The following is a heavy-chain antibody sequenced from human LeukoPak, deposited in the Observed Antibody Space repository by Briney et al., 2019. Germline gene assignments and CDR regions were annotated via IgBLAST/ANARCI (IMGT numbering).Heavy chain of an antibody. CDR1: GLTFSNYA. J-gene: IGHJ3*01. CDR2: TTARGDSP. Sequence: PGGSLRLSCVASGLTFSNYAMSWVRQAPGKGLEWVSVTTARGDSPYYAGSVKGRFTLSRDNSKNTLYLQMTSLRAEDTAIYYCAKIRAGYIPDAFDVWGQGTMVTVSS. V-gene: IGHV3-23*01. D-gene: IGHD5-24*01. CDR3: AKIRAGYIPDAFDV.